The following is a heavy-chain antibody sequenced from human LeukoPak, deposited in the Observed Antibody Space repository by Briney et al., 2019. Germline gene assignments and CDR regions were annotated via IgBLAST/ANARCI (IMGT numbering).Heavy chain of an antibody. Sequence: SETLSLTCTVSGGSISSYYWSWIRQPPGKGLEWIAYISDIGSINYNPSLKSRVTMSVDTSKNQLSLKLSSVTAADTAVYYCARGPISSSWYARGYAFDIWGQGTMVTVSS. CDR1: GGSISSYY. CDR2: ISDIGSI. J-gene: IGHJ3*02. D-gene: IGHD2-2*01. V-gene: IGHV4-59*12. CDR3: ARGPISSSWYARGYAFDI.